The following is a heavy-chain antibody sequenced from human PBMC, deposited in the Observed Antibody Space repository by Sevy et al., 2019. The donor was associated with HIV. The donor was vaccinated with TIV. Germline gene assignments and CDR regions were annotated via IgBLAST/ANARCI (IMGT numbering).Heavy chain of an antibody. V-gene: IGHV3-21*01. CDR2: ISSSSSYI. J-gene: IGHJ3*02. CDR1: GFTFSSYS. CDR3: ARDVALPAFDI. Sequence: GGSLRLSCAASGFTFSSYSMNWVCQAPGKGLEWVSSISSSSSYIYYADSVKGRFTISRDNAKNSLYLQMNSLRAEDTAVYYCARDVALPAFDIWGQGTMVTVSS.